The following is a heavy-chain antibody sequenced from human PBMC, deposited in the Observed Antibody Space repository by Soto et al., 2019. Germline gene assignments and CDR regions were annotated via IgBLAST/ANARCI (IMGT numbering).Heavy chain of an antibody. CDR3: ASCSGGSCYRPSHAFDI. V-gene: IGHV1-46*03. CDR2: INPSGGST. D-gene: IGHD2-15*01. J-gene: IGHJ3*02. CDR1: GYTFTSYY. Sequence: GASVXVSCKASGYTFTSYYMHWVRQAPGQGLEWMGIINPSGGSTSYAQKFQGRVTMTRDTSTSTVYMELSSLRSEDTAVYYCASCSGGSCYRPSHAFDIWGQGTMVTVSS.